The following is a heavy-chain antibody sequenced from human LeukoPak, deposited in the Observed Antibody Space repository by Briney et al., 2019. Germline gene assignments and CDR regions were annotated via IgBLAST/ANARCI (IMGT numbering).Heavy chain of an antibody. CDR2: MWYDGSRE. CDR3: ARDLSFGSLDF. D-gene: IGHD1-26*01. V-gene: IGHV3-33*01. J-gene: IGHJ4*02. CDR1: GFILSTHG. Sequence: SGGSLRLSCAASGFILSTHGMHWVRRAPGKGLEWVAGMWYDGSREDYADSVKGRFTISRDMSKNTLNLQMNSLRVEDTAMFYCARDLSFGSLDFRGQGTLVTVSS.